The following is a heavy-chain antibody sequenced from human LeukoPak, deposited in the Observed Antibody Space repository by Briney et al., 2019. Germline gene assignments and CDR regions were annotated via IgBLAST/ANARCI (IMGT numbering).Heavy chain of an antibody. J-gene: IGHJ5*02. Sequence: SETLSLTCTVSGGSISSGGYYWSWIRQHPGKGLEWIGYIYYTGSTNYNPSLKSRVTISVDTSKNQFSLKLSSVTAADTAVYYCARLPEPYCGGDCYSPWGQGTLVTVSS. CDR2: IYYTGST. CDR1: GGSISSGGYY. CDR3: ARLPEPYCGGDCYSP. V-gene: IGHV4-61*08. D-gene: IGHD2-21*02.